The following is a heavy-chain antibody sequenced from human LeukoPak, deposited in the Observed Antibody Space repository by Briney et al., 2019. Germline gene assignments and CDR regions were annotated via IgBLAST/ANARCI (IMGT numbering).Heavy chain of an antibody. CDR2: IIPILGIA. V-gene: IGHV1-69*04. CDR3: AAAVDDFWSGYDY. Sequence: SVKVSCKASGGTFSSYAISWVRQAPGQGLEWMGRIIPILGIANYAQKFQERVTITGDMSTSTAYMELSSLRSEDTAVYYCAAAVDDFWSGYDYWGQGTLVTVSS. J-gene: IGHJ4*02. D-gene: IGHD3-3*01. CDR1: GGTFSSYA.